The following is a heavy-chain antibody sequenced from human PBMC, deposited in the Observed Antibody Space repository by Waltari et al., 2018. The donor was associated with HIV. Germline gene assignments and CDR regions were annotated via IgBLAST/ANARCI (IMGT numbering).Heavy chain of an antibody. CDR1: GFTFTFYW. CDR3: ATTHGSGDYDNDFDY. CDR2: INQAGTER. Sequence: VQLVESGGGWVQPGGSLTVTCEAPGFTFTFYWLSWVRQAPGKGLEWGANINQAGTERHYVDSVRGRFTISRDNGKTSLFLQMNSLSVEDTAVYYCATTHGSGDYDNDFDYWGQGTLV. J-gene: IGHJ4*02. D-gene: IGHD3-10*01. V-gene: IGHV3-7*01.